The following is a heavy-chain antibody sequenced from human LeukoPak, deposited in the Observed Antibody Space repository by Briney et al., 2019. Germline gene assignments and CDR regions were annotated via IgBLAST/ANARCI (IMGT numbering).Heavy chain of an antibody. V-gene: IGHV3-30-3*01. Sequence: GRSLRLSCAASGFTFSTFGAHWVRQAPGKGLEWVAAISYDGVYNDYADSVKGRFTISRDNSKNTLYLQMNSLRAEDTAVYYCAKDLIVVVPAASYYYGMDVWGQGTTVTVSS. J-gene: IGHJ6*02. CDR3: AKDLIVVVPAASYYYGMDV. CDR2: ISYDGVYN. D-gene: IGHD2-2*01. CDR1: GFTFSTFG.